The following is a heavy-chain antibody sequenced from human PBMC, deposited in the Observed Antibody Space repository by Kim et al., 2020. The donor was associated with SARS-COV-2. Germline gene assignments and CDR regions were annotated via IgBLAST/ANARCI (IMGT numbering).Heavy chain of an antibody. D-gene: IGHD2-15*01. V-gene: IGHV3-23*01. CDR3: ANDCSGGSCYSDSRAFDI. Sequence: KGRFTISRDNSKNTLYLQMNSPRAEDTAVYYCANDCSGGSCYSDSRAFDIWGQGTMVTVSS. J-gene: IGHJ3*02.